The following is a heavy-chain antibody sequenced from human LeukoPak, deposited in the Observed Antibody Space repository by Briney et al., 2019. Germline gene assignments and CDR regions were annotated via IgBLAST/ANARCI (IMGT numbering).Heavy chain of an antibody. CDR3: ARDPTELWFGELLNWFDP. V-gene: IGHV1-69*04. CDR2: IIPILGIA. Sequence: SVKVSCKASGYYMHWVRQAPGQGLEWMGRIIPILGIANYAQKFQGRVTITADKSTSTAYMELSSLRSEDTAVYYCARDPTELWFGELLNWFDPWGQGTLVTVSS. D-gene: IGHD3-10*01. J-gene: IGHJ5*02. CDR1: GYY.